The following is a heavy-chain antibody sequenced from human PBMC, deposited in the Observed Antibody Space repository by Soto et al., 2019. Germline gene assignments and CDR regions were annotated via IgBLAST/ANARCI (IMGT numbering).Heavy chain of an antibody. CDR2: ISAYNGNT. Sequence: GASVKVSCKASGYTFTSYGISWVRQAPGQGLEWMGWISAYNGNTNYARKLQGRVTMTTDTSTSTAYMELRSLRAEDTSVYYCAKEGGLSGSYYISSSYYFDYWGQGTLVTVSS. V-gene: IGHV1-18*01. CDR3: AKEGGLSGSYYISSSYYFDY. J-gene: IGHJ4*02. D-gene: IGHD1-26*01. CDR1: GYTFTSYG.